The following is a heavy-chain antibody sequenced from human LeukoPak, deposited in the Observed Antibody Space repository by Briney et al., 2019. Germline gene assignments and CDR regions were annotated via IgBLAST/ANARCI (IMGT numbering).Heavy chain of an antibody. CDR3: ARGLGGDQGYFDL. V-gene: IGHV3-9*01. J-gene: IGHJ2*01. Sequence: GGSLRLSCAASGFIFDDYAMHWVRQAPGKGLEWVSGISWNSGNLAYADSVKGRFTISRDNAKNSLYLQMNSLRTEDTALYYCARGLGGDQGYFDLWGRGTLATVSS. D-gene: IGHD3-10*01. CDR2: ISWNSGNL. CDR1: GFIFDDYA.